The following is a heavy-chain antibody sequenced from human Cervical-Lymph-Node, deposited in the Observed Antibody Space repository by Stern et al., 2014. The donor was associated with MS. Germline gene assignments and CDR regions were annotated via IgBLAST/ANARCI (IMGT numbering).Heavy chain of an antibody. V-gene: IGHV4-39*01. J-gene: IGHJ5*02. Sequence: QVQLQESGPGLVKPSETLSLTCTVSGGSISSSSYYWGWIRQPPGKGLEWIGRIYYSGSTYYNPALTIRVTIYGDTAQTTFSLKLSSGTAADTAVYYCARWAYSSGWYNWFDPWGQGTLVTVSS. CDR3: ARWAYSSGWYNWFDP. CDR2: IYYSGST. CDR1: GGSISSSSYY. D-gene: IGHD3-22*01.